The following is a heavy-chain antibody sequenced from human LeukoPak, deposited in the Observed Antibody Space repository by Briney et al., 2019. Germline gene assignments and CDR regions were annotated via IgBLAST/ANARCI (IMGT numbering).Heavy chain of an antibody. D-gene: IGHD2-8*01. Sequence: ASVKVSCKASGYTFTNYYIHWVRQAPGQGLEWMGWINPNSGGTSYAQKFQGRVTMTRDTSSCTAYMELSRLRSDDTAVYYCARDSTFRCVNGVCLFDPWGQGTLVTVSS. J-gene: IGHJ5*02. CDR1: GYTFTNYY. CDR3: ARDSTFRCVNGVCLFDP. CDR2: INPNSGGT. V-gene: IGHV1-2*02.